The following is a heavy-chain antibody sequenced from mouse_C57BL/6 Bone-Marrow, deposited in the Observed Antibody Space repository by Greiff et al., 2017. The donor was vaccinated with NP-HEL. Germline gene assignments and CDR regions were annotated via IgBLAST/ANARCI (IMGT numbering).Heavy chain of an antibody. J-gene: IGHJ2*01. V-gene: IGHV5-9*01. Sequence: EVKLMESGGGLVKPGGSLKLSCAASGFTFSSYTMSWVRQTPEKRLEWVATISGGGGNTYYPDSVKGRFTISRDNAKNTLYLQMSSLRSEDTALYYCARHSLLGLRRRGFDYWGQGTTLTVSS. CDR3: ARHSLLGLRRRGFDY. CDR1: GFTFSSYT. D-gene: IGHD2-2*01. CDR2: ISGGGGNT.